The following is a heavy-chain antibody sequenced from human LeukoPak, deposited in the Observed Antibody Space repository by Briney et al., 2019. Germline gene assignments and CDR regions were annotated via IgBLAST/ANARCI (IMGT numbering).Heavy chain of an antibody. CDR3: ASWPHYYDSSGYYSAHTDDY. J-gene: IGHJ4*02. Sequence: PGGSLRLSGAASGFTFSSYAMSWVRQAPGKGLEWVSAISGSGGSTYYADSVKGQFTISRDNSKNTLYLQMNSLRAEDTAVYYCASWPHYYDSSGYYSAHTDDYWGQGTLVTVSS. CDR1: GFTFSSYA. CDR2: ISGSGGST. D-gene: IGHD3-22*01. V-gene: IGHV3-23*01.